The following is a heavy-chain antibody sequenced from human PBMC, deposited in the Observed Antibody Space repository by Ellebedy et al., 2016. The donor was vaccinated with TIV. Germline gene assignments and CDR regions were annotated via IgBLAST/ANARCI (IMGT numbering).Heavy chain of an antibody. Sequence: GESLKISCEASGFSFRSYWMSWVRQAPGKGLEWVANIYQDGGVQYYVDSVKGRFTISRDNADNSLFLQMNSLKAEDTDVYYCARRGSYGDYSVQINSWFDSWGRGTLVTVSS. V-gene: IGHV3-7*01. CDR3: ARRGSYGDYSVQINSWFDS. CDR1: GFSFRSYW. CDR2: IYQDGGVQ. J-gene: IGHJ5*01. D-gene: IGHD4-17*01.